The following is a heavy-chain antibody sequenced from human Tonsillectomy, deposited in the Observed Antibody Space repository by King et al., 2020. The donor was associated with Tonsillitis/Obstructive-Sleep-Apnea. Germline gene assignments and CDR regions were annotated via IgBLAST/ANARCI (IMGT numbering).Heavy chain of an antibody. Sequence: VQLVESGAEVKKPGESLRISCQGSGYIFTNYWITWVRQMPGKGLEWMGRIDPSDSYTNYSPSFQGHVTISTDKSLSTAYLQWSSLKASDTAIYYCAGRSDFWSHGMDVWGQGTTVTVSS. D-gene: IGHD3-3*01. CDR1: GYIFTNYW. V-gene: IGHV5-10-1*03. CDR2: IDPSDSYT. CDR3: AGRSDFWSHGMDV. J-gene: IGHJ6*02.